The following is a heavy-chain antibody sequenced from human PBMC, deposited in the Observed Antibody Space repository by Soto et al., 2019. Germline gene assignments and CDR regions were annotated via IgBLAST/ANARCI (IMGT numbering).Heavy chain of an antibody. CDR3: ARSQRGRTAFTFDY. V-gene: IGHV4-61*01. CDR2: IYYSGTT. J-gene: IGHJ4*02. Sequence: KPSETLSLTCAVSGDSVSNDNYYWSWIRQPPGKGLEWIGYIYYSGTTNYNSYLKSRLSLSVDMSKNQFPLKLASVTAADTAVYFCARSQRGRTAFTFDYWGQGALVTVSS. D-gene: IGHD3-16*01. CDR1: GDSVSNDNYY.